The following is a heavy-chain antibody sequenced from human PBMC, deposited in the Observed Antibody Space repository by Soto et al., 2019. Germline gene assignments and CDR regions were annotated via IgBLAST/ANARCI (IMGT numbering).Heavy chain of an antibody. CDR1: GFTFHNFW. CDR3: ARDRWYSKGWYYDS. V-gene: IGHV3-7*01. CDR2: IKEDGSEK. Sequence: EVQLVESGGDLVQPGGSLRLSCAACGFTFHNFWMSWVRQPPGKGRECVANIKEDGSEKDYGDAVKGRFTISRDNAKHAQFLQMNSRSCEDTGGYYCARDRWYSKGWYYDSWGQGIQDTFSP. D-gene: IGHD4-4*01. J-gene: IGHJ5*01.